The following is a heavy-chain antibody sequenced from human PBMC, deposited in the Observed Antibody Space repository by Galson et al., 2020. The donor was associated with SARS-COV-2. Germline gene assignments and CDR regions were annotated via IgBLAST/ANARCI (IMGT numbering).Heavy chain of an antibody. D-gene: IGHD2-21*01. CDR2: INPSGDIT. CDR3: ASEWGDINSSVLDY. CDR1: GYTFISFY. J-gene: IGHJ4*02. V-gene: IGHV1-46*04. Sequence: ASVKVSCKASGYTFISFYIHWVRQAPGQGLEWMGVINPSGDITSYAQKLRGRVTVTRDMSTQTVYMELSSLTSEDTAVYYCASEWGDINSSVLDYWGQGRLVVVSS.